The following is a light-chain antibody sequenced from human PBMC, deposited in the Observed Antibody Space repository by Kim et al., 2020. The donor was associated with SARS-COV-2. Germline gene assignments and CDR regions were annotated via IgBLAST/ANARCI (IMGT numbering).Light chain of an antibody. CDR1: QYLATC. Sequence: DIQMTQYPSTLSASVGDTVSITCRASQYLATCLAWYQQKPGMAPKVLMYDASKLKSGVPSRFSGSGSGTEFTLTITSLQPDDFATYNCKVYKSDPDTCGQGTKREI. V-gene: IGKV1-5*01. CDR3: KVYKSDPDT. J-gene: IGKJ2*01. CDR2: DAS.